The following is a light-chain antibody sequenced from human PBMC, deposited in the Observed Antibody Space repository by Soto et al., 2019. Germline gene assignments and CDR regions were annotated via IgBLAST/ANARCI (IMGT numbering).Light chain of an antibody. V-gene: IGLV1-40*01. CDR1: TSNIGAGYD. Sequence: QSVLTQPPSVSGAPGQRVTISCTGSTSNIGAGYDVHWYQHLPGTAPKLLIFENSNRPSGVPDRFSGSKSGTSASLAITGLQTGDEADYSCGAWDSSLTTYFFGTGTKVTVL. CDR2: ENS. J-gene: IGLJ1*01. CDR3: GAWDSSLTTYF.